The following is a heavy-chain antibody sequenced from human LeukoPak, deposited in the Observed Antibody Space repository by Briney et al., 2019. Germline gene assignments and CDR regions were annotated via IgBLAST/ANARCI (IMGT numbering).Heavy chain of an antibody. CDR1: GFTFSSYS. Sequence: QSGGSLRLSCAASGFTFSSYSMNWVRQAPGKGLEWVSYISSSSSTIYYADSVKGRFTISRDNAKNSLYLQMNSLRAEDTAVYYCARDRGGNLHWGQGTLVTVSS. J-gene: IGHJ4*02. V-gene: IGHV3-48*01. D-gene: IGHD4-23*01. CDR2: ISSSSSTI. CDR3: ARDRGGNLH.